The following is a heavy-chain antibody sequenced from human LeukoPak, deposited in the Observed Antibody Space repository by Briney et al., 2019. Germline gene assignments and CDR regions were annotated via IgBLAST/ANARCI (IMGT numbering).Heavy chain of an antibody. V-gene: IGHV4-4*07. CDR1: GGSISSYY. J-gene: IGHJ4*02. Sequence: PSETLSLTCTVSGGSISSYYWSWIRQPAGKGLEWIGRIYTSGNTNYNPSLKSRVTMSVDTSKNQFSLKLSSATAADTAVYYCARARSLPGTTSIFDYWGQGTLVTVSS. D-gene: IGHD1-7*01. CDR2: IYTSGNT. CDR3: ARARSLPGTTSIFDY.